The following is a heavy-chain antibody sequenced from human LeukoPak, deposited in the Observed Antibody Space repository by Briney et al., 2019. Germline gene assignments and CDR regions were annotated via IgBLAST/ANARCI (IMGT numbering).Heavy chain of an antibody. CDR3: ASQQLAYYYYGMDV. CDR2: IYYSGST. Sequence: SETLSLTCTVSGGSISSGGYYWSWIRQPPGKGLEWIGYIYYSGSTNYNPSLKSRVTISVDTSKNQFSLKLSSVTAADTAVYYCASQQLAYYYYGMDVWGQGTTVTVSS. D-gene: IGHD6-13*01. V-gene: IGHV4-61*08. J-gene: IGHJ6*02. CDR1: GGSISSGGYY.